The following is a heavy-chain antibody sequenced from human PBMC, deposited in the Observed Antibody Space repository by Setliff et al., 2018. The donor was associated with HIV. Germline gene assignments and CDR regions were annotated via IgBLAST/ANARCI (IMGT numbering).Heavy chain of an antibody. J-gene: IGHJ4*02. D-gene: IGHD7-27*01. V-gene: IGHV1-2*02. Sequence: ASVKVSCKASGDTITNYGLSWVRQTPGQGLEWMGWISPNNGDKNIPQRFRGRVTMTRDTSISTAYLELNGLRSDDTSMYYCARQLSNSLDYWGQGTLVTVSS. CDR2: ISPNNGDK. CDR1: GDTITNYG. CDR3: ARQLSNSLDY.